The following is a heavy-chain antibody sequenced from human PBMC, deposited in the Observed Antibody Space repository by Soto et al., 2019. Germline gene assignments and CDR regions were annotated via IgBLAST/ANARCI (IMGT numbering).Heavy chain of an antibody. CDR1: GYTFAGYY. J-gene: IGHJ4*02. V-gene: IGHV1-2*04. D-gene: IGHD1-1*01. CDR3: ARDGRNVCGTREVWDFDY. CDR2: INPNSGGA. Sequence: QVHLVQSGAEVKKPGASVKVSCKASGYTFAGYYIHWVRQVPGQGLEWMGWINPNSGGASYAQKFQAWVTMTRDPIIKTVYMELRSLKSGDTALYYCARDGRNVCGTREVWDFDYWRQGTLVTVSS.